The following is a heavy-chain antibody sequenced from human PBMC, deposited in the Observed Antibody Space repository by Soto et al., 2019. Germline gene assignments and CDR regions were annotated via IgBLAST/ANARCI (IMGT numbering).Heavy chain of an antibody. CDR3: ARDQYDFRSGSYYYAMEV. D-gene: IGHD3-3*01. CDR1: GGSVSSESHY. CDR2: IYYTGST. Sequence: SETLSLICTVSGGSVSSESHYWSWIRQTPGKGLEWIGYIYYTGSTNYNPSLKGRVTMSVDTSRDQVSLRLRSVTRADTAAYYCARDQYDFRSGSYYYAMEVWGQGTKVTVSS. V-gene: IGHV4-61*01. J-gene: IGHJ6*02.